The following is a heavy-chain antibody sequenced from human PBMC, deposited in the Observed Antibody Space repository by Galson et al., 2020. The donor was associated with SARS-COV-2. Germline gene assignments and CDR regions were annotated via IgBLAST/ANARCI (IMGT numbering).Heavy chain of an antibody. CDR3: ARDYVDTAMVKPDY. D-gene: IGHD5-18*01. CDR2: ISSSGSTI. V-gene: IGHV3-48*03. J-gene: IGHJ4*02. Sequence: GGSLRLSCAASGFTFSSYEMNWVRQAPGKGLEWVSYISSSGSTIYYADSVKGRFTISRDNAKNSLYLQMNSLRAEDTAVYYCARDYVDTAMVKPDYWGQGTLVTGSS. CDR1: GFTFSSYE.